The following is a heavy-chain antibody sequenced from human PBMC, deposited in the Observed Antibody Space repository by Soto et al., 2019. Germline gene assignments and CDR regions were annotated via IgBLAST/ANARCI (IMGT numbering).Heavy chain of an antibody. V-gene: IGHV3-73*01. Sequence: PGGSLRLSCAASGVTFSGSAMHWVRQASGKGLEWVGRIRSKANSYATAYAASVKGRFTISRDDSKNTAYLQMNSLKTEDTAVYYCTRPRSGAFDIWGQGTMVTVS. CDR2: IRSKANSYAT. CDR3: TRPRSGAFDI. CDR1: GVTFSGSA. J-gene: IGHJ3*02.